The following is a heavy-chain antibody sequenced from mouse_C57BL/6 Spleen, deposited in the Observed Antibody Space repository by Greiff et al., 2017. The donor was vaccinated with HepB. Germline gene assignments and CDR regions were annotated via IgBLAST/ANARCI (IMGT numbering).Heavy chain of an antibody. D-gene: IGHD2-3*01. CDR1: GYSITSGYY. CDR2: ISYDGSN. V-gene: IGHV3-6*01. Sequence: VQLKESGPGLVKPSQSLSLTCSVTGYSITSGYYWNWIRQFPGNKLEWMGYISYDGSNNYNPSLKNRISITRDTSKNQFFLKLNSVTTEDTATYYCARGRYDGYYWYFDVWGTGTTVTVSS. CDR3: ARGRYDGYYWYFDV. J-gene: IGHJ1*03.